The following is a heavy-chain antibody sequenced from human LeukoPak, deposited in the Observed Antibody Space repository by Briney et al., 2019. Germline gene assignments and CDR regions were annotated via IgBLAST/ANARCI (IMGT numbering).Heavy chain of an antibody. CDR2: IYYSGST. D-gene: IGHD3-16*01. CDR3: ARHEVGGAADY. CDR1: GGSISSYY. V-gene: IGHV4-59*08. Sequence: SETLSLTCTVSGGSISSYYWSWIRQPPGKGLEWIGYIYYSGSTNYNPSLKSRVTISVDTSKNQFSLKLSSVTAADTAVYYCARHEVGGAADYWGQGTLVTVSS. J-gene: IGHJ4*02.